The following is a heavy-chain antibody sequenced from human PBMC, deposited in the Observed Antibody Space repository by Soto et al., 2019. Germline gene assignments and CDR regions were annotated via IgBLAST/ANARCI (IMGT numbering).Heavy chain of an antibody. J-gene: IGHJ4*02. CDR2: MNPSDGNT. V-gene: IGHV1-8*01. D-gene: IGHD3-3*01. CDR3: ARGPRESGEWLLFDY. Sequence: QVQLVQSGADVKKPGASVTVSCTASGYTFTTYEINWVRQATGQGLEWMGRMNPSDGNTGYAQKFQGRVTMTRNTSVTTAYMELSGLRSDDTAVYYCARGPRESGEWLLFDYWGQGALVTVSS. CDR1: GYTFTTYE.